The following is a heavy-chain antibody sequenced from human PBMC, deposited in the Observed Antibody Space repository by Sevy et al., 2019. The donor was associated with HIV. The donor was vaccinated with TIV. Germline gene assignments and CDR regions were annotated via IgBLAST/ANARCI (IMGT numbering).Heavy chain of an antibody. Sequence: SETLSLTCTVSGGSVSSGSYYWSWIRQPSGKGLEWIGYIFYSGSTNYNHSLKSRVTISVDTSKNQFSLKLSSVTAADTALYYCARVQRYSGSYYFDYWGQGTLVTVSS. CDR2: IFYSGST. J-gene: IGHJ4*02. V-gene: IGHV4-61*01. D-gene: IGHD1-1*01. CDR1: GGSVSSGSYY. CDR3: ARVQRYSGSYYFDY.